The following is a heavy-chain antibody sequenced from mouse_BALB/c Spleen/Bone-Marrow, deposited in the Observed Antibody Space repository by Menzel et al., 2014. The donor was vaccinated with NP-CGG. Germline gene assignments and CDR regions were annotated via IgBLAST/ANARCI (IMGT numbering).Heavy chain of an antibody. CDR1: GYTFTSYW. CDR2: IDPSDSYT. CDR3: TRGDYDRYFDV. V-gene: IGHV1S127*01. Sequence: QVQLQQSGAELVKPGASVKMSCKASGYTFTSYWMHWVKQRPGQGLEWIGVIDPSDSYTSYNQKFKGKATLTVDTSSSTAYMQLSSLTSEDSAVYYCTRGDYDRYFDVWGAGTTVTGSS. J-gene: IGHJ1*01. D-gene: IGHD2-4*01.